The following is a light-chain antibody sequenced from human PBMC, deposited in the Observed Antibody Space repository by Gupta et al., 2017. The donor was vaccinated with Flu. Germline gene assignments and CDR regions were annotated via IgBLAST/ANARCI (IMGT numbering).Light chain of an antibody. V-gene: IGLV1-51*01. CDR1: SSNIGNNY. CDR3: GTWDSSLGGV. J-gene: IGLJ1*01. CDR2: DNN. Sequence: QSVLTQPPSVSAAPGQQVPISCPGSSSNIGNNYVSWYQQLPGTAPKLLIYDNNKRPSGIPDRFSGSKSGTSATLGITGLQTGDEADYYCGTWDSSLGGVFGTGTKVTVL.